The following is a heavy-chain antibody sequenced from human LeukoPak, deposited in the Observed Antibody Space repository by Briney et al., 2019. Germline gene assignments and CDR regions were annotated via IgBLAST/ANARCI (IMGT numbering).Heavy chain of an antibody. J-gene: IGHJ3*02. D-gene: IGHD2/OR15-2a*01. Sequence: GGSLRLSCGVSLLIDRTGYASWVRQAPGKGLEWVANIHRDGSEKYYVDSLKGRFTILRDNAKNSLYQQMNSLRAENTAVYFCARISFLDAFDIWGQGTVVTVTS. CDR1: LLIDRTGY. CDR3: ARISFLDAFDI. V-gene: IGHV3-7*05. CDR2: IHRDGSEK.